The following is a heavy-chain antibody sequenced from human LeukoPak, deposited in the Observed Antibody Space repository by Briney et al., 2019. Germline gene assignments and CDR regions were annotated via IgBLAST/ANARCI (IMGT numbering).Heavy chain of an antibody. V-gene: IGHV3-48*04. CDR1: GFTFNTYT. CDR3: ARGASNWNCDYYGMDV. J-gene: IGHJ6*02. Sequence: GGSLGLSCAASGFTFNTYTINWGRQAPGKGLEWVSFVTSSGATIYNADSVKGRFTISRDNAKNSLYLQMNSLRAEDTAVYYCARGASNWNCDYYGMDVFLQATTLSVSS. D-gene: IGHD1-1*01. CDR2: VTSSGATI.